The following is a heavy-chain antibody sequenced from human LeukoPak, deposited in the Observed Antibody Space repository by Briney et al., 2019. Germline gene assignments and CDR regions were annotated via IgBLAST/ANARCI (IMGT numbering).Heavy chain of an antibody. V-gene: IGHV1-2*02. J-gene: IGHJ4*02. CDR1: GHTFTAYY. CDR2: IKPNGGDT. D-gene: IGHD1-26*01. Sequence: GASVKVSCKASGHTFTAYYMHWVRQAPGQGLEWMGWIKPNGGDTNYPQKFRARITMTRDTSISTVYMELKSLTSDDTAVYYCARGDEWELAVDFWGQGTLVTVSS. CDR3: ARGDEWELAVDF.